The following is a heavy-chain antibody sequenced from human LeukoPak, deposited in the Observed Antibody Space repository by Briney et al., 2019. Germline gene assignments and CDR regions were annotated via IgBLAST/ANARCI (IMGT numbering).Heavy chain of an antibody. D-gene: IGHD3-10*01. CDR3: AIKPPSGWFGTGWLDP. J-gene: IGHJ5*02. CDR1: GGSISDNNW. Sequence: SETLSLTCSVSGGSISDNNWWSWVRQSPGKGLEWIGNIYHSGTTHYNPSLKSRATISVDKSKNQFSLKLNSVTAADTAVYYCAIKPPSGWFGTGWLDPWGQGTLVTVSS. CDR2: IYHSGTT. V-gene: IGHV4-4*02.